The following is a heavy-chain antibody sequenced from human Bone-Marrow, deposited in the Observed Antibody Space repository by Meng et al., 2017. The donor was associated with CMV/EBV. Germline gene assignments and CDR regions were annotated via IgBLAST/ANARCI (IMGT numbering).Heavy chain of an antibody. Sequence: GESLKISCAASGFTFSSYAMSWVRQAPGKGLEWVSAISGSGGSTYYADSVKGRFTISRDNSKNTLYLQMNSLRAEDTAVYYCATDVIYYDSSGYNYWGQGTLVTVSS. CDR2: ISGSGGST. D-gene: IGHD3-22*01. V-gene: IGHV3-23*01. J-gene: IGHJ4*02. CDR1: GFTFSSYA. CDR3: ATDVIYYDSSGYNY.